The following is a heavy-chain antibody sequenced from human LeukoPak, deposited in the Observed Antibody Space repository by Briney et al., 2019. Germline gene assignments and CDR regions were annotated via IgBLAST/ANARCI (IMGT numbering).Heavy chain of an antibody. CDR3: ARRAGAYSHPYDY. D-gene: IGHD4/OR15-4a*01. Sequence: GGSLRLSCASSGFTFSRYWMSWVRQAPGKGLEWVANIKRDGSEKYYVDSVKDRFTISRDNANNSLYLQMNSLRAEDTAVYYCARRAGAYSHPYDYWGQGTLVTVSS. CDR1: GFTFSRYW. J-gene: IGHJ4*02. V-gene: IGHV3-7*01. CDR2: IKRDGSEK.